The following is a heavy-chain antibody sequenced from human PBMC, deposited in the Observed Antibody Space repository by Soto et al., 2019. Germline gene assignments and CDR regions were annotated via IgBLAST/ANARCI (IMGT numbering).Heavy chain of an antibody. CDR2: MFPGDSDT. D-gene: IGHD6-19*01. CDR1: GYSFTTYW. J-gene: IGHJ6*02. Sequence: RGESLKISCKGSGYSFTTYWIGWVRQLPGQGLEWMGVMFPGDSDTRYSPSFQGQVTMSADPSTNTAYLEWSSLKAADSAMYYCARVPHSSLGTMDVWVQGTTVTVSS. V-gene: IGHV5-51*01. CDR3: ARVPHSSLGTMDV.